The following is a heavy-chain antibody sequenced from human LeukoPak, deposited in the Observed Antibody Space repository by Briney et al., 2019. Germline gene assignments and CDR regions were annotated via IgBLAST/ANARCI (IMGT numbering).Heavy chain of an antibody. D-gene: IGHD3-22*01. CDR2: IYYSGST. J-gene: IGHJ4*02. CDR3: ARYYYDSSGYYVTAFDY. CDR1: GGSISSGGYY. Sequence: SQTPSLTCTVSGGSISSGGYYWSWIRQHPGKGLEWIGYIYYSGSTYYNPSLRSRVTISVDTSKNQFSLKLSSVTAADTAVYYCARYYYDSSGYYVTAFDYWGQGTLVTVSS. V-gene: IGHV4-31*03.